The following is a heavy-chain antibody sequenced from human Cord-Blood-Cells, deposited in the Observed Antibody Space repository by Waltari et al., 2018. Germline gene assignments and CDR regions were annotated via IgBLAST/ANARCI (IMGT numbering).Heavy chain of an antibody. D-gene: IGHD7-27*01. V-gene: IGHV3-53*01. CDR2: IYSGGST. CDR1: GFTVSSNY. CDR3: ARDNWGSGGWYFDL. J-gene: IGHJ2*01. Sequence: EVQLVESGGGLIQPGGSLRLSCAASGFTVSSNYMSWVREAPGKWLEWVSVIYSGGSTYYADSVKGRFTISRDNSKNTLYLQMNSRRAEDTVVYYCARDNWGSGGWYFDLWGRGTLVTVSS.